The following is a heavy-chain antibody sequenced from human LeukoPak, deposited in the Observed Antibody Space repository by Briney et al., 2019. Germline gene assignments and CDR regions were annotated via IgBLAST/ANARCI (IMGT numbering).Heavy chain of an antibody. Sequence: GASVKVSCKASGYTFTGYYMHWVRQAPGQGLEWMRRINPNSGGTNYAQKFQGRVTMTRDTSISTAYMELSRLRSDDTAVYYCARGDSSSAIYYYYMDVWGKGTTVTVSS. V-gene: IGHV1-2*06. CDR3: ARGDSSSAIYYYYMDV. J-gene: IGHJ6*03. CDR2: INPNSGGT. CDR1: GYTFTGYY. D-gene: IGHD6-6*01.